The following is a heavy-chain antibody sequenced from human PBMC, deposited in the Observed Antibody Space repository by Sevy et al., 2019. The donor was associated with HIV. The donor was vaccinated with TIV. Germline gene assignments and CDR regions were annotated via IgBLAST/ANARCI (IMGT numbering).Heavy chain of an antibody. CDR2: FYSDGRT. J-gene: IGHJ6*02. CDR1: GLSVSDNY. D-gene: IGHD3-22*01. CDR3: ARHPYYDACGYYYYYYGMDV. V-gene: IGHV3-66*04. Sequence: GGSLRLSCAGSGLSVSDNYMNWVRQAPGKGLELISVFYSDGRTYYADSVKGRFTISRDNSKNTLYLHMSNLRPEDTAVYYCARHPYYDACGYYYYYYGMDVWGQGTTVTVSS.